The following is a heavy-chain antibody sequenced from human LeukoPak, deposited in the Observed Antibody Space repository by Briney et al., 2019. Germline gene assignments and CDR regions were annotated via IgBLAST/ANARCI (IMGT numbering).Heavy chain of an antibody. J-gene: IGHJ5*02. CDR2: IYTSGST. CDR3: ARDWGTPMAHTDH. D-gene: IGHD5-18*01. Sequence: PSETLSLTCTVSGGSISSGSYYWSWIRQPAGKGLEWIGRIYTSGSTNYNPSLKSRVTISVDTSKNQFSLNLSSVTAADTAVYYCARDWGTPMAHTDHWGQGTLVTVSS. V-gene: IGHV4-61*02. CDR1: GGSISSGSYY.